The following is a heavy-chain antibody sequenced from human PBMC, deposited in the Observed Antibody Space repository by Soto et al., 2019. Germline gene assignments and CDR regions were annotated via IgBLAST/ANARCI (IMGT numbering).Heavy chain of an antibody. J-gene: IGHJ4*02. CDR1: GYTFTSYY. V-gene: IGHV1-46*01. CDR3: ARDLGIVLVPAAFYFDY. CDR2: INPSGGST. Sequence: GASVKVSCKASGYTFTSYYMHWVRQAPGQGLEWMGIINPSGGSTSYAQKFQGRVTMTRDTSTSTVYMELSSLRSEDTAVYYCARDLGIVLVPAAFYFDYWGQGTLVTVSS. D-gene: IGHD2-2*03.